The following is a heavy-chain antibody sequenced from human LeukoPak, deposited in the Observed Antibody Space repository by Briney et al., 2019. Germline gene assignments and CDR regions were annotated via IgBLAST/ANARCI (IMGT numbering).Heavy chain of an antibody. CDR2: ISAYNGDT. Sequence: ASVKVSCKASGYTFTSYGINWVRQAPGQGLEWMGWISAYNGDTNYAQKLQGRVTMTTDTSTSTAFMELRSLRSDDTAVYYCARDLKRYCFSTSCYSVASECWGQGTLVTVSS. CDR3: ARDLKRYCFSTSCYSVASEC. J-gene: IGHJ4*02. V-gene: IGHV1-18*01. CDR1: GYTFTSYG. D-gene: IGHD2-2*01.